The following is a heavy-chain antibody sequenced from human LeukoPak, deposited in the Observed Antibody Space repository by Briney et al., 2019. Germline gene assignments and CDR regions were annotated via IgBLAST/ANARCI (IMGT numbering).Heavy chain of an antibody. CDR2: ISSSSSYI. J-gene: IGHJ4*02. V-gene: IGHV3-21*01. CDR1: GGSFSGYY. Sequence: ETLSLTCAVYGGSFSGYYWSWIRQPPGKGLEWVSSISSSSSYIYYADSVKGRFTISRDNAKNSLYLQMNSLRAEDTAVYYCARDLRITMVRGVNEDYWGQGTLVTVSS. CDR3: ARDLRITMVRGVNEDY. D-gene: IGHD3-10*01.